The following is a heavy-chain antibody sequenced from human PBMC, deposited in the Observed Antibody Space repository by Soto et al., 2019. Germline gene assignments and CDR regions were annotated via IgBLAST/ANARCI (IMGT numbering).Heavy chain of an antibody. D-gene: IGHD1-1*01. Sequence: PGGSLRLSCAASGFTFDDYAMHWVRQAPGKGLEWASGISWNSGSIGYADSVKGRFTISRDNAKNSLYLQMNSLRAEDTALYYCAKDISRRSYYYYGMDVWGQGTTVTVSS. CDR1: GFTFDDYA. CDR3: AKDISRRSYYYYGMDV. CDR2: ISWNSGSI. J-gene: IGHJ6*02. V-gene: IGHV3-9*01.